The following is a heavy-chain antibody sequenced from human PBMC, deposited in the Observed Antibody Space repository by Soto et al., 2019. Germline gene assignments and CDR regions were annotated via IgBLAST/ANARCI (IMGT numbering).Heavy chain of an antibody. V-gene: IGHV3-23*01. Sequence: GGSLRLSCVVSGLSLNNYAIAWVRHAPGKGLEFVSTIDVLDGAWYSDSVRGRLAISRDVSRNTVYLRMSSLRVEDTAIYFCSDWRAGGPVNLDRWGPGTRVTVSS. CDR3: SDWRAGGPVNLDR. J-gene: IGHJ5*02. CDR1: GLSLNNYA. D-gene: IGHD2-15*01. CDR2: IDVLDGA.